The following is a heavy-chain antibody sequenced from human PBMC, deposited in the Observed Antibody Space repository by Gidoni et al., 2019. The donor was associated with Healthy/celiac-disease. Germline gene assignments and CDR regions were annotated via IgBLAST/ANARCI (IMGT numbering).Heavy chain of an antibody. CDR3: AMGGYSYVRDYYYYGMDV. CDR1: GGTFSSYA. Sequence: QVQLVQSGAEVKKPGSSVKVSCKAAGGTFSSYAISWVRQAPGQGLEWMGGIIPIFGTATYAQKFQGRVTITADESTSTAYMELSSLRSEDTAVYYCAMGGYSYVRDYYYYGMDVWGQGTTVTVSS. V-gene: IGHV1-69*01. CDR2: IIPIFGTA. J-gene: IGHJ6*02. D-gene: IGHD5-18*01.